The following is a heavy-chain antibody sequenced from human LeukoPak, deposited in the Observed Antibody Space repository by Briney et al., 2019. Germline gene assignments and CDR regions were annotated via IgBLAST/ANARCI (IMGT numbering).Heavy chain of an antibody. CDR1: GGSISSGGYY. Sequence: SETLSLTCTVSGGSISSGGYYWSWIRQHPGKGLEWIGYIYYSGSTYYNPSLKSRVTTSVDTSKNQFSLKLSSVTAADTAVYDCARARRAAAGTMSWFDPWGQGTLVTVSS. V-gene: IGHV4-31*03. J-gene: IGHJ5*02. CDR3: ARARRAAAGTMSWFDP. CDR2: IYYSGST. D-gene: IGHD6-13*01.